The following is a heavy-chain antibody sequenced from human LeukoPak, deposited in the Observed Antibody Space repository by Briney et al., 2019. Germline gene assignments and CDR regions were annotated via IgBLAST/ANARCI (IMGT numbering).Heavy chain of an antibody. J-gene: IGHJ4*02. CDR3: ARAKRDGWSFYFDY. CDR1: GVSFSGYY. V-gene: IGHV4-34*01. D-gene: IGHD5-24*01. Sequence: PSETLSLTCAVYGVSFSGYYWSWIRQPPGKGLEWIGEINHSGSTNYNPSLKSRVTISVDTSKNQFSLKLSSVTAADTAVYYCARAKRDGWSFYFDYWGQGTLVTVPS. CDR2: INHSGST.